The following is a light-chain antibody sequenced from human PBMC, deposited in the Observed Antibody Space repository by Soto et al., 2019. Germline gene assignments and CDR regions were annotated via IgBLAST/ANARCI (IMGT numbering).Light chain of an antibody. CDR1: SSDVGIYNY. CDR3: CSYAGSHTWV. V-gene: IGLV2-11*01. Sequence: QSALTQPRSVSGSPGQSVAISCTGTSSDVGIYNYVSWYQQHPGKAPKVIISAVTVRPSGVPDRFSGSKSGNTASLTISGLQAEDEADYYCCSYAGSHTWVFGGGTEVTVL. J-gene: IGLJ2*01. CDR2: AVT.